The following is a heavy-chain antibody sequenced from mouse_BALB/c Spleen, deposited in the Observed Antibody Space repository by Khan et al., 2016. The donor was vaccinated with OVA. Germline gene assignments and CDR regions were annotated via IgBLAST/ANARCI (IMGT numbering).Heavy chain of an antibody. D-gene: IGHD4-1*01. CDR3: ALNWDEDYYFDN. CDR1: GYSFTSYW. Sequence: QVQLKQSGAELVRPGASVKLSCKASGYSFTSYWMNWVKQRPGQGLEWIGMIHPSDSETRLNQKFKDKATLTVDKSSNTAYMQLSSPTSEDSAVYCVALNWDEDYYFDNWGQGSTLTVSS. CDR2: IHPSDSET. J-gene: IGHJ2*01. V-gene: IGHV1S82*01.